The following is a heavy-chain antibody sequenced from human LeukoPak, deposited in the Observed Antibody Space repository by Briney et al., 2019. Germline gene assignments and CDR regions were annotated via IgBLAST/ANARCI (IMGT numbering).Heavy chain of an antibody. D-gene: IGHD1-26*01. CDR1: GGSFSGYY. J-gene: IGHJ6*03. Sequence: KSSETLSLTCAVYGGSFSGYYWSWIRQPPGKGLEWIGEINHSESTKYNPSLKSRVTISVDTSKNQFSLKLSSATAADTAVYYCASLRRQVGTTSYYYYYMDVWGKGTTVTVSS. CDR2: INHSEST. CDR3: ASLRRQVGTTSYYYYYMDV. V-gene: IGHV4-34*01.